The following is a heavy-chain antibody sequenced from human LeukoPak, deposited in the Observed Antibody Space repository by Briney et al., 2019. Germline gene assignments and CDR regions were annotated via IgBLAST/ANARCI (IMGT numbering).Heavy chain of an antibody. CDR1: GFTFSSCS. D-gene: IGHD1-7*01. V-gene: IGHV3-33*08. CDR3: ARDLRKNSYFDY. Sequence: GKSLRLSCEASGFTFSSCSMHWVRQAPGKVLEWVAIIYYDGNNKYYADSVKGRFTISRDNSKNTLYLQMNSLRVEDTAVYYCARDLRKNSYFDYWGQGTLVTVSS. CDR2: IYYDGNNK. J-gene: IGHJ4*02.